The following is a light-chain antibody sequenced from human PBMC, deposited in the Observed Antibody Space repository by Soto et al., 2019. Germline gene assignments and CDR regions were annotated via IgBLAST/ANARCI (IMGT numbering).Light chain of an antibody. CDR1: QSISSY. Sequence: DIQMTQSPSTLSGSVGDRFTITCRASQSISSYLNWYQQKPGTVPKLLIYATSNLQSGVPSRFSGRGFGTDFTLTISSLQPEDFATYYCQQSFTTPSFGQGTRLEN. CDR3: QQSFTTPS. V-gene: IGKV1-39*01. J-gene: IGKJ5*01. CDR2: ATS.